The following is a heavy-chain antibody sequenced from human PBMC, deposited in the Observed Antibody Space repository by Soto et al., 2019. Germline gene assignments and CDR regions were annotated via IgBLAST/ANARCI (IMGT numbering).Heavy chain of an antibody. Sequence: SETLSLTCTVSGGSISSGGHYWSWIRQLPGEGLEWIGSIYSRGSTYYNPSLKSRGIISVDTSKTQFFLKLSSVTAADTAVYYCARGDYDSSGGGMDVWGQGSTVT. D-gene: IGHD3-22*01. CDR2: IYSRGST. CDR3: ARGDYDSSGGGMDV. V-gene: IGHV4-31*03. J-gene: IGHJ6*02. CDR1: GGSISSGGHY.